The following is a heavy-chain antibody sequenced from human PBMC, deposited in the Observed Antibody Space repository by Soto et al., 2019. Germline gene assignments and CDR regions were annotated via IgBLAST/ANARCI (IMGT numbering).Heavy chain of an antibody. Sequence: ETLSLTCTVSGGSISSSSYYWGWIRQPPGKGLEWIGSIYYSGSTYYNPSLKSRVTISVDTSKNQFSLKLSSVTAADTAVYYCARLVVVASLFWFDPWGQGTLVTVSS. CDR1: GGSISSSSYY. CDR2: IYYSGST. J-gene: IGHJ5*02. CDR3: ARLVVVASLFWFDP. D-gene: IGHD2-15*01. V-gene: IGHV4-39*01.